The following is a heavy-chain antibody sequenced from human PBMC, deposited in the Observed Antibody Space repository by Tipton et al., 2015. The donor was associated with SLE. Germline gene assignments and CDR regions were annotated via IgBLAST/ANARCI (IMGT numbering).Heavy chain of an antibody. CDR3: ARDLEEEYDYVWGSDY. CDR1: GGSVSSCCYY. Sequence: TLSLTCTVSGGSVSSCCYYWSWIRQPPGKGLEWIGYIYYSRSTKYNPSLKSRVTISVDTSKNQFSLKLSSVTAADTAVYYCARDLEEEYDYVWGSDYWGQGTLVTVSS. V-gene: IGHV4-61*01. D-gene: IGHD3-16*01. CDR2: IYYSRST. J-gene: IGHJ4*02.